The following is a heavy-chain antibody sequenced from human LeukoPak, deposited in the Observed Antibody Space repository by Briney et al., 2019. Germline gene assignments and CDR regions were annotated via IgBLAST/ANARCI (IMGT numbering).Heavy chain of an antibody. V-gene: IGHV3-48*04. CDR2: ISSSGSTI. Sequence: GGSLRLSCAASGFTFSSYSMNWVSQAPGKGLEWVSYISSSGSTIYYADSVKGRFTISRDNAKNSLYLQMNSLRSEDTAVYYCARPISERWVLDYWGQGTLVTVSS. CDR3: ARPISERWVLDY. CDR1: GFTFSSYS. J-gene: IGHJ4*02. D-gene: IGHD5-24*01.